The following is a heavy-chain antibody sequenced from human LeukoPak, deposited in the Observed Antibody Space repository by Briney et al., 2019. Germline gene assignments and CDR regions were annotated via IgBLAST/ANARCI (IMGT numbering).Heavy chain of an antibody. CDR1: GGTFSSYA. Sequence: GASVKVSCKASGGTFSSYAISWVRQAPGQGLEWMGGIIPILGTANYAQKFQGRVTITADESTSTAYMELSSLRSEDTAVYYCARVIAYCGGDCYEDYWGQGTLVTVSS. CDR2: IIPILGTA. J-gene: IGHJ4*02. CDR3: ARVIAYCGGDCYEDY. D-gene: IGHD2-21*02. V-gene: IGHV1-69*01.